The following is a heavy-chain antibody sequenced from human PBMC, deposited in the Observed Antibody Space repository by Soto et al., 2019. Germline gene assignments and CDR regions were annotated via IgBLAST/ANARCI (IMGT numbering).Heavy chain of an antibody. J-gene: IGHJ4*02. V-gene: IGHV4-31*03. Sequence: SETLSLTCTVSGGSISSGGYYWSWIRQHPGKGLEWIGYIYYSGSTYYNPSLKSRVTISVDTSKNQFSLKLSSVTAADTAVYYCARFKSVYDILTGYYPYYFDYWGQGTLVTVSS. CDR1: GGSISSGGYY. CDR2: IYYSGST. CDR3: ARFKSVYDILTGYYPYYFDY. D-gene: IGHD3-9*01.